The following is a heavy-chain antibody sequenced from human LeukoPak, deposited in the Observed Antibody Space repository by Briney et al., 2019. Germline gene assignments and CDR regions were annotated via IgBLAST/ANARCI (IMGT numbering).Heavy chain of an antibody. J-gene: IGHJ4*02. CDR2: IRYDGSNK. CDR3: AKDGADVTVGATTIDY. V-gene: IGHV3-30*02. Sequence: PGGSLRLSCAASGFTFSSYGMHWVRQAPGKGLEWVAFIRYDGSNKYYADSVKGRFTISRDNSKNTLYLQMNSLRAEDTAVYYCAKDGADVTVGATTIDYWGQGTLSPSPQ. D-gene: IGHD1-26*01. CDR1: GFTFSSYG.